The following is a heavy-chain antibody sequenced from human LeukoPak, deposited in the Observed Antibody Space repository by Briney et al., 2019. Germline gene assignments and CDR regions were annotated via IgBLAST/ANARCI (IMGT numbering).Heavy chain of an antibody. J-gene: IGHJ6*03. CDR2: ISSSSSTI. CDR1: GFIFSSYS. CDR3: ARDAVVVPPLWNYYMDV. Sequence: GGSLRLSCAASGFIFSSYSMNWVRQAPGKGLEWVSYISSSSSTIYYADSVKGRFTISRDNAKNSLYLQMNSLRAEDTAVYYCARDAVVVPPLWNYYMDVWGKGTTVTVSS. V-gene: IGHV3-48*04. D-gene: IGHD2-15*01.